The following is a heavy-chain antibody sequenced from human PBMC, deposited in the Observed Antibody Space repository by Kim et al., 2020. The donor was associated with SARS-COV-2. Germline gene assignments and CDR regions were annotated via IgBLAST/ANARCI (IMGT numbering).Heavy chain of an antibody. Sequence: TKNSQKFQGSGTITRDTSANTAYMDLRSLTFEDTAIYYCARDMNPTVYDYWGQGTLVTVSS. V-gene: IGHV1-3*01. CDR2: T. CDR3: ARDMNPTVYDY. D-gene: IGHD4-4*01. J-gene: IGHJ4*02.